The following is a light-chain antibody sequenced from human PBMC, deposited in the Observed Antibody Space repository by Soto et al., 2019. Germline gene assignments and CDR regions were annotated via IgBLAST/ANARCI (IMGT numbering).Light chain of an antibody. CDR1: QSVTSSY. J-gene: IGKJ4*01. CDR2: GAS. Sequence: EIVLTQSPGTLSLSPGERATLSCRASQSVTSSYLAWYQQQPGQAPRLLFSGASRRATGIPKRFGGSWSGTVFPLTSSRLEDEDFAVYYCQQYSTSRLTFGGGTKLQIK. V-gene: IGKV3-20*01. CDR3: QQYSTSRLT.